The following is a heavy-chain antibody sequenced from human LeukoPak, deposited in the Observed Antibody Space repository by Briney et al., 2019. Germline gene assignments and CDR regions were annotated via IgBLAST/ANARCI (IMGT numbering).Heavy chain of an antibody. CDR2: ISAYNGNT. J-gene: IGHJ5*02. D-gene: IGHD3-3*01. CDR1: GYTFTSYG. CDR3: AREVGHCDFWSGTTGGPLNWFDP. V-gene: IGHV1-18*01. Sequence: ASVKVSCKASGYTFTSYGISWVRQAPGQGLEWMGWISAYNGNTNYAQKLQGRVTMTTDTSTSTAYMELRSLRSDDTAVYYCAREVGHCDFWSGTTGGPLNWFDPWGQGTLVTVSS.